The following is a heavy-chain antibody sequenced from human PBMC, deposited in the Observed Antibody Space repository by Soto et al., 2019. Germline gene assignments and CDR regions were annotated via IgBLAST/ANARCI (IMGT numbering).Heavy chain of an antibody. CDR1: GDSINSYY. D-gene: IGHD3-22*01. CDR3: ARVSSGSVFDF. Sequence: SETLSLTCTVSGDSINSYYWSWIRQPPGKGLEWIGYFYYRGTTKYNPSLKSRVTISVDTSKNQVSLNVRSVTAADTAVYYCARVSSGSVFDFWGQGTLVTVSS. V-gene: IGHV4-59*01. CDR2: FYYRGTT. J-gene: IGHJ4*02.